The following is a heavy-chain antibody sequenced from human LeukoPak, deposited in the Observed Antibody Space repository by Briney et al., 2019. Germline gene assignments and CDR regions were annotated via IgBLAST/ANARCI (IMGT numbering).Heavy chain of an antibody. CDR3: ARDRSERGSSGWTYAFDI. CDR2: INPNSGGT. V-gene: IGHV1-2*02. D-gene: IGHD6-19*01. CDR1: GYTFTGYY. J-gene: IGHJ3*02. Sequence: GASVKVSCKASGYTFTGYYMHWVRQAPGQGLEWMGWINPNSGGTNYAQKFQGRVTMTRDTSISTAYMELSRLRSDDTAVYYCARDRSERGSSGWTYAFDIWGQGTMVTVSS.